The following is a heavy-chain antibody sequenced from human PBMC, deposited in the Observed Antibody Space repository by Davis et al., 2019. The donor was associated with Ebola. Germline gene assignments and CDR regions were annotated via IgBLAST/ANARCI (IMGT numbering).Heavy chain of an antibody. D-gene: IGHD4-17*01. CDR3: ARDSLATVTTYYYYGMDV. V-gene: IGHV3-53*01. CDR1: GFTVSSNY. Sequence: GESLKISCAASGFTVSSNYMSWVRQAPGKVLEWVSVIYSGGSTYYADSVKGRFTISRDNSKNTLYLQMNSLRAEDTAVYYCARDSLATVTTYYYYGMDVWGQGTTVTVSS. CDR2: IYSGGST. J-gene: IGHJ6*02.